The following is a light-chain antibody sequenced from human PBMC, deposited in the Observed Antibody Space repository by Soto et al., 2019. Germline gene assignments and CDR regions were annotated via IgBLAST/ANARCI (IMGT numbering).Light chain of an antibody. CDR2: NXS. CDR1: KSVGTF. CDR3: QQRRCGTRP. V-gene: IGKV3-11*01. Sequence: VVLTQTPDTLFLPPGERATLSXRASKSVGTFLTWYQQRAGXPPRXXXVNXSNMATGSPARLSGSGSETDFTLTISSLEPEDFAVFYCQQRRCGTRPFGGGTKVDIK. J-gene: IGKJ4*01.